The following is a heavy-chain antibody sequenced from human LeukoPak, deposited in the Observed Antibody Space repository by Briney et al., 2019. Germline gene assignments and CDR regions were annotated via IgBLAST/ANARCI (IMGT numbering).Heavy chain of an antibody. V-gene: IGHV5-51*01. D-gene: IGHD2-2*01. CDR2: IYPGDSDT. CDR1: GYSFTSYW. CDR3: ARHKNGYCSSTSCSKYNWFDP. Sequence: GESLKISCKGSGYSFTSYWIGWVRQMPGKGLEWMGIIYPGDSDTRYSPSFQGQATISADKSISTAYLQWSSLKASDTAMYYCARHKNGYCSSTSCSKYNWFDPWGQGTLVTVSS. J-gene: IGHJ5*02.